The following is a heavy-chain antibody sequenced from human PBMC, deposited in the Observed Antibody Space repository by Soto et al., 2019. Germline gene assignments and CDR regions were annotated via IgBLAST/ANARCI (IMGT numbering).Heavy chain of an antibody. CDR2: MHTSGST. J-gene: IGHJ4*02. V-gene: IGHV4-4*07. Sequence: QVQLQGSGPGLVKPSETLSLTCSVSGGSIRNFYWNWIRQPAGKGLEWIGRMHTSGSTNYNPSLKGRLTLSVDTSKNQFSLKLTSVTAADTAVYYCARDTGSGWYVWWGQGTLVTVSS. CDR1: GGSIRNFY. D-gene: IGHD6-19*01. CDR3: ARDTGSGWYVW.